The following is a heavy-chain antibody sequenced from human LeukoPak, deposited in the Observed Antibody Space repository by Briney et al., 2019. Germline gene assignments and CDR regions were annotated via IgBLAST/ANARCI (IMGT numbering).Heavy chain of an antibody. D-gene: IGHD3-9*01. J-gene: IGHJ3*02. CDR3: AKTLDVLRYFDWPSTLNAFDI. Sequence: GGSRRLSCAGSGFTFDDYAMHWVRQAPGKGLEWVSGISWNSGSIGYADSVKGRFTISRDNAKNSLYLQMNSLRAEVTALYYCAKTLDVLRYFDWPSTLNAFDIWGQGTMVTVSS. V-gene: IGHV3-9*01. CDR2: ISWNSGSI. CDR1: GFTFDDYA.